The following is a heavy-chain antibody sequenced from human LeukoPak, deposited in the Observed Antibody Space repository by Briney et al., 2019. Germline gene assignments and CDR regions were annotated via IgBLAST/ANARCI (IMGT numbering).Heavy chain of an antibody. V-gene: IGHV3-23*01. Sequence: GGSLRLSCAASGFTFSSYAMSWVRQAPGKGLEWVSAISGSGGSTYYADSVKGRFTISRDNSKNTLYLQMNSLRAEDTAVYYCARDPHERWLPLLAGDWGQGTLVTVSS. CDR2: ISGSGGST. J-gene: IGHJ4*02. CDR1: GFTFSSYA. D-gene: IGHD3-22*01. CDR3: ARDPHERWLPLLAGD.